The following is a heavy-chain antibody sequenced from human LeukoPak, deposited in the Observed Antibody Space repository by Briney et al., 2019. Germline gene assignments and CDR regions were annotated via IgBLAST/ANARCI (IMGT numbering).Heavy chain of an antibody. CDR1: GFTFSTYS. J-gene: IGHJ4*01. V-gene: IGHV3-21*04. CDR2: ISSSSEYI. CDR3: STEPRSLLY. D-gene: IGHD4-17*01. Sequence: GGSLRLSCAASGFTFSTYSMNWVRQAPGKGLEWVSFISSSSEYIYYANSVKGRFTISRDNAKNSLYLQLNSLRPEDTALYYCSTEPRSLLYWGHGTLVTVSS.